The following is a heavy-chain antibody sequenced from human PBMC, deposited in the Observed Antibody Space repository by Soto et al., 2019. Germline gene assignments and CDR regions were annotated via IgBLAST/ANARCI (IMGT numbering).Heavy chain of an antibody. CDR3: ARGFYCSGGRCYSLDY. CDR2: VLYDGVNT. CDR1: GFTLSNYA. Sequence: GGSLRLSSAASGFTLSNYAIHWVRQAPGKGLEWVAVVLYDGVNTYYADSVKGRFTISRDKSKSTAYLQMNSLRDDDTGVYYCARGFYCSGGRCYSLDYWGQGTLVTVSS. D-gene: IGHD2-15*01. J-gene: IGHJ4*02. V-gene: IGHV3-30*03.